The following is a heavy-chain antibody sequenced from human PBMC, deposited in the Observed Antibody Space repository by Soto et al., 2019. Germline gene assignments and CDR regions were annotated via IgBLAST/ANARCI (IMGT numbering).Heavy chain of an antibody. CDR3: ARAENYYGSGFDY. Sequence: QVQLQQCGAGLLKPSETLSLTCAVYGGSFNNYYWNWIRQPPGKGLEWIGEINHSGSTNYNPSLKSRVTISVDTYKNNFSLRLSSVTAADTAVYSCARAENYYGSGFDYWGQGTLVTVSS. J-gene: IGHJ4*02. D-gene: IGHD3-10*01. CDR1: GGSFNNYY. V-gene: IGHV4-34*01. CDR2: INHSGST.